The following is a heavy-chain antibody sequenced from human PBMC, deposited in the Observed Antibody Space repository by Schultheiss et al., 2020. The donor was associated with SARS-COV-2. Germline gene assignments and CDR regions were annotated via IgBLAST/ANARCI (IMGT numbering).Heavy chain of an antibody. CDR3: ARSVYYYGSGRYYHLPDY. CDR2: IYYSGST. V-gene: IGHV4-59*01. CDR1: GGSNSSYY. J-gene: IGHJ4*02. Sequence: SETLSLTCTVSGGSNSSYYWSWIRQPPGKGLEWIGYIYYSGSTNYNPSLKSRVTISVDTSKNQFSLKLSSVTAADTAVYYCARSVYYYGSGRYYHLPDYWGQGTLVTVAS. D-gene: IGHD3-10*01.